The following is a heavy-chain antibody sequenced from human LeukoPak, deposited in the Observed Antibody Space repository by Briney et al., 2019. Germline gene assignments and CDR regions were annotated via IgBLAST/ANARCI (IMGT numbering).Heavy chain of an antibody. CDR2: INHSGST. Sequence: SETLSLTCTVYGGSFSGYSWSWIRQPPGKGLEWVGQINHSGSTNYNPSLKSRVTISVDTSKNQFSLKLSSVTAADTAVYYCARHRRAGIAAAVSRYWFDPWGQGTLVTVSS. J-gene: IGHJ5*02. CDR1: GGSFSGYS. D-gene: IGHD6-13*01. V-gene: IGHV4-34*01. CDR3: ARHRRAGIAAAVSRYWFDP.